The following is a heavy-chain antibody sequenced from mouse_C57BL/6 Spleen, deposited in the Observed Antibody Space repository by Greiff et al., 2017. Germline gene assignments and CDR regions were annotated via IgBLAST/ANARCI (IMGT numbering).Heavy chain of an antibody. Sequence: QVQLQQPGAELVRPGSSVKLSCKASGYTFTSYWMHWVKQRPIQGLEWIGNIDPSDSETHYNQKFKDKATLTVDKSSSTAYMQLSSLTSEDSAVYYCARSYYSNYVRGAMDYWGQGTSVTVSS. CDR2: IDPSDSET. CDR1: GYTFTSYW. V-gene: IGHV1-52*01. D-gene: IGHD2-5*01. J-gene: IGHJ4*01. CDR3: ARSYYSNYVRGAMDY.